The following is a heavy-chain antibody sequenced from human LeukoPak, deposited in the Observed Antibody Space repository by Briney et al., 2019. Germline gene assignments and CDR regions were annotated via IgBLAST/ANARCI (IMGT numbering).Heavy chain of an antibody. Sequence: YPGGSLRLSCAASGFTFSTYWMSWVRQAPGKGLEWVANIKQDGSEKYYVASVKGRFTISRDNAKNSLYLQMHSLRAEDTAVYYCARAGFYSSGDAFDIWGQGTMVTVSS. CDR1: GFTFSTYW. CDR3: ARAGFYSSGDAFDI. J-gene: IGHJ3*02. CDR2: IKQDGSEK. D-gene: IGHD6-19*01. V-gene: IGHV3-7*05.